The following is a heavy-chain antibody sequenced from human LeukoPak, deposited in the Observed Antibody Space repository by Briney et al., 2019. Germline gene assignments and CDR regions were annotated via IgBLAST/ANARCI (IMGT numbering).Heavy chain of an antibody. CDR3: VRHGAPGASRVHI. Sequence: PSETLSLTCTVSGGSISSGDYYWSWIRQPAGKGLEWIGRIYNSGRTNYNPSLESRATISKDSSRNQFSLNLNSVTAADTAVYYCVRHGAPGASRVHIWGQGTLVAVSS. CDR2: IYNSGRT. D-gene: IGHD3-10*01. J-gene: IGHJ3*02. V-gene: IGHV4-61*02. CDR1: GGSISSGDYY.